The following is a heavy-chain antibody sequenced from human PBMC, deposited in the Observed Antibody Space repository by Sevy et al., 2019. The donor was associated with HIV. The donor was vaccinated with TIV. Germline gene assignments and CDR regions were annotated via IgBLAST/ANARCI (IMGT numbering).Heavy chain of an antibody. Sequence: ASVKVSCKASGYTFTGYYMHWVRQAPGQGLEWMGWINPNSGGTNYAQKFQGRVTMTRDTSISTAYMGLSRLRSDDTAVYYCARDSNSGYDGGLFDYWGQGTLVTVSS. V-gene: IGHV1-2*02. CDR2: INPNSGGT. CDR1: GYTFTGYY. J-gene: IGHJ4*02. D-gene: IGHD5-12*01. CDR3: ARDSNSGYDGGLFDY.